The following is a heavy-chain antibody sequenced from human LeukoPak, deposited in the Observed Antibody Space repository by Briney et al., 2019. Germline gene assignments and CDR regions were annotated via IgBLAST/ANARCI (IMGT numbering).Heavy chain of an antibody. CDR2: IYHSGST. J-gene: IGHJ4*02. Sequence: ASETLSHTCAVSGGSISSGGYSWSWIRQPPGKGLEWIGYIYHSGSTYYNPSLKSRVTISVDRSKNQFSLKLSSVTAADTAVYYCARRRLAVAGTWVNNWGQGTLVTVSS. D-gene: IGHD6-19*01. CDR3: ARRRLAVAGTWVNN. V-gene: IGHV4-30-2*01. CDR1: GGSISSGGYS.